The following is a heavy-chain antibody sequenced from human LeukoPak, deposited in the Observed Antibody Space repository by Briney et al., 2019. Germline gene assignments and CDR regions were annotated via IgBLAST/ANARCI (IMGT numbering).Heavy chain of an antibody. CDR1: GGTFSSYA. Sequence: RASVKVSCKASGGTFSSYAISWVRQAPGQGLGWMGGIIPIFGTANYAQKFQGRVTITADKSTSTAYMELSRLRSEDTAVYYCARGVEMATIYNYFDYWGQGTLVTVSS. V-gene: IGHV1-69*06. J-gene: IGHJ4*02. CDR2: IIPIFGTA. CDR3: ARGVEMATIYNYFDY. D-gene: IGHD5-24*01.